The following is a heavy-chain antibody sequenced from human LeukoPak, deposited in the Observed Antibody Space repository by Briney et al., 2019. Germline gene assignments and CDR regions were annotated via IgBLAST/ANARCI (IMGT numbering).Heavy chain of an antibody. J-gene: IGHJ4*02. CDR2: ISWDGGST. Sequence: PGGSLRLXCAASGFTSDDYAMHWVRLAPGKGLESVSLISWDGGSTYYADSVKGRFTISRDNSKNSLYLQMNSLRAEDTALYYCAKNQRFLEWLLYDWGQGTLVTVSS. D-gene: IGHD3-3*01. CDR1: GFTSDDYA. CDR3: AKNQRFLEWLLYD. V-gene: IGHV3-43D*03.